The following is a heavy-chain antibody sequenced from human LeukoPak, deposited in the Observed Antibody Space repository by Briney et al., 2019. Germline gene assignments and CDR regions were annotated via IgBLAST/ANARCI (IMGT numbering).Heavy chain of an antibody. D-gene: IGHD6-13*01. Sequence: PGGSLRLSCAASGFTVSSNYMSWVRQAPGKGLEWVSVIYSGGSTYYADSVKGRFTISRDNSKNTLYLQMNSLRAEDTAVYYCAKRNRAAAGTFDYWGQGTLVTVSS. CDR1: GFTVSSNY. V-gene: IGHV3-66*01. CDR3: AKRNRAAAGTFDY. J-gene: IGHJ4*02. CDR2: IYSGGST.